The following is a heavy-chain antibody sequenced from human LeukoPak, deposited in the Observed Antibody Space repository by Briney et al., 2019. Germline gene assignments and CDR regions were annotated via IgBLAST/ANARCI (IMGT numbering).Heavy chain of an antibody. Sequence: PGGSLRLSCTASGFTFSNAWMHWVRQAPGKGLEWVAVISYDGGNKYYADSVKGRFTISRDNSKNTMYMQMNSLRAEDTAVYYCARAGGGPTTLYWYFDIWGRGTLVTVSS. CDR1: GFTFSNAW. J-gene: IGHJ2*01. CDR2: ISYDGGNK. V-gene: IGHV3-30*03. D-gene: IGHD1-7*01. CDR3: ARAGGGPTTLYWYFDI.